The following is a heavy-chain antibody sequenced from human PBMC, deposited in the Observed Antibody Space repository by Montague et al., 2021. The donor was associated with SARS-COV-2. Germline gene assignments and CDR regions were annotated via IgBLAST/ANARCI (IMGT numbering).Heavy chain of an antibody. CDR2: XXWDDDK. J-gene: IGHJ3*02. Sequence: PALVKPTQTLTLTCTLSGFSLSTSGMCVSWIRQPPGKALEWLALXXWDDDKYYSTSLKTRLTISKDTSKNQVVLTMTNMDPVDTATYYCARIWGATRGDAFDIWGQGTMVTVSS. CDR3: ARIWGATRGDAFDI. D-gene: IGHD1-26*01. CDR1: GFSLSTSGMC. V-gene: IGHV2-70*01.